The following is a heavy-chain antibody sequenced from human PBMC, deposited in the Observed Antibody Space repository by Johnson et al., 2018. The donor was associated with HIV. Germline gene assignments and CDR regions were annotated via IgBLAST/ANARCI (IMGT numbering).Heavy chain of an antibody. V-gene: IGHV3-23*04. CDR3: AGRSSAWYEDAFDI. CDR2: LGGSGDRT. D-gene: IGHD6-19*01. Sequence: VQLVESGGGLEQPGGSLRLSCAASGITFSSYAMSWVRQAPGKGLEWVSSLGGSGDRTYSAVSVKGRFTISRDSSKNTLFLQMNSLRVEDTAIYYCAGRSSAWYEDAFDIWGQGTMVTVSS. J-gene: IGHJ3*02. CDR1: GITFSSYA.